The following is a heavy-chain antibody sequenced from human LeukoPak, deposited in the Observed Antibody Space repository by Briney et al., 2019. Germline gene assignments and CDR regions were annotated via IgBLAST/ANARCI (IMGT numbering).Heavy chain of an antibody. CDR2: FYTSGST. D-gene: IGHD3-22*01. CDR1: GGSISSGSYY. V-gene: IGHV4-61*02. CDR3: ARRKLVRSWYYYDSSGRYYFDY. J-gene: IGHJ4*02. Sequence: ASETLSLTCTVSGGSISSGSYYWNWIRQPAGKGLEWIGRFYTSGSTNYNPSLKSRVTIPVDTSKNQFSLKLSSVTAADTAVYYCARRKLVRSWYYYDSSGRYYFDYWGQGTLVTVSS.